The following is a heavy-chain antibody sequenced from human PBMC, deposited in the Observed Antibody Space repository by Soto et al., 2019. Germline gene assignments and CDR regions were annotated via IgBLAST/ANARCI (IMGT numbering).Heavy chain of an antibody. V-gene: IGHV4-30-4*01. CDR3: ARDRYYGSGTYYNFYSGMDV. Sequence: SETLSLTCPVSGGSINSGDYYFTCVGQRPGNGLEWIGNIFHSGSTYYTPSLQSRVTISLDTSKNHFSLKLSSVTPADTAVYYCARDRYYGSGTYYNFYSGMDVWGQGTTVTVSS. CDR1: GGSINSGDYY. J-gene: IGHJ6*02. CDR2: IFHSGST. D-gene: IGHD3-10*01.